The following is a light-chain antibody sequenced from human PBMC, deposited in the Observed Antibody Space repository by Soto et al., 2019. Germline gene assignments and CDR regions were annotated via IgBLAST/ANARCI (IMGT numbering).Light chain of an antibody. V-gene: IGKV1-39*01. J-gene: IGKJ4*01. CDR3: QQSYSTPPVT. CDR2: AAS. CDR1: QSISSS. Sequence: IKMNQSPSSLSATVGDRVTITCRASQSISSSLNWYQQKPGKAPKLLIYAASSLQSGVPSRFSGSGSGTDFTLTISSLQPEDFATYYCQQSYSTPPVTFGGGTKVDIK.